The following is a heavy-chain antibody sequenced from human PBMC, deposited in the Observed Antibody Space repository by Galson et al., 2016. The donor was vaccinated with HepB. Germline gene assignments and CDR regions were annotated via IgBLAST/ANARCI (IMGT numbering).Heavy chain of an antibody. CDR2: MFTSGNS. Sequence: PLSLTCTVSGGSISSGSYFCNWIRQPAGKGLEWIGSMFTSGNSNYNPSLKSRVTISLDTSKNQFFLKMSSVTAADTAVYYCAVWFGDVNYWGQGILVTVSS. J-gene: IGHJ4*02. CDR1: GGSISSGSYF. V-gene: IGHV4-61*02. D-gene: IGHD3-10*01. CDR3: AVWFGDVNY.